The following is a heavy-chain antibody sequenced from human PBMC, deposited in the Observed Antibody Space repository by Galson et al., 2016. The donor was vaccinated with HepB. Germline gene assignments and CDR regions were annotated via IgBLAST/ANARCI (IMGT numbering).Heavy chain of an antibody. CDR2: ITWNSGTI. CDR1: GFNFLDYG. J-gene: IGHJ4*02. Sequence: SLRLSCAASGFNFLDYGMHWVRQAPGKGLEWISGITWNSGTIGYADSVKGRFSISKDNAKSSLYLQMNSLRAEDTALYYCAKAGFGSGSYPFDHWGQGTLVTVPP. CDR3: AKAGFGSGSYPFDH. D-gene: IGHD3-10*01. V-gene: IGHV3-9*01.